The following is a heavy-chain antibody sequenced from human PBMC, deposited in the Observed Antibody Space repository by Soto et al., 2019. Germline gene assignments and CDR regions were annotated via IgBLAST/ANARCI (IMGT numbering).Heavy chain of an antibody. J-gene: IGHJ5*02. D-gene: IGHD3-22*01. V-gene: IGHV1-18*04. Sequence: QVQLVQSGAEVKKPGASVKVSCKSSGYTFTSHGISWVRQAPGQGLEWMGWINAYNGNTNYAQKLQGRVTMTTDTSTSTAYMELRSLISDYTAVYYCSRDQYYYETSGYYRNNWFDPWGQGTLVTVSS. CDR1: GYTFTSHG. CDR2: INAYNGNT. CDR3: SRDQYYYETSGYYRNNWFDP.